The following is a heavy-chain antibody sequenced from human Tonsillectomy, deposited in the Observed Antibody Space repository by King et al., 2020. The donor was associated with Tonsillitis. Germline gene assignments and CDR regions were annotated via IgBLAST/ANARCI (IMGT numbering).Heavy chain of an antibody. V-gene: IGHV3-33*08. CDR1: GFPFRSYG. CDR2: IWYDGSNK. D-gene: IGHD3-10*01. CDR3: ARDPDYYGSGSYYDH. Sequence: VQLVESGGGVVQPGRSLRLSCAASGFPFRSYGMHWVRQAPGKGLEWVAVIWYDGSNKYYADSVKGRFTISRDNSKNTLYLQMNSLRAEDTAVYYCARDPDYYGSGSYYDHWGKGTLVTVSS. J-gene: IGHJ4*02.